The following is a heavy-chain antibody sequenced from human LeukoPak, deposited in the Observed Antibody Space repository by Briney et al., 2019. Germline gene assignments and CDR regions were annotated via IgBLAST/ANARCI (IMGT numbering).Heavy chain of an antibody. CDR1: GGTFGSYA. CDR3: ARPLNTMVRGITTATDFFSSAMDV. V-gene: IGHV1-69*01. Sequence: SVKVSCKASGGTFGSYAISWVRQAPGQGLEWMGGILPSFGATKYSQKFQDRVTITADVSTTTVYMDLTSLSSEDTALYYCARPLNTMVRGITTATDFFSSAMDVWGQGTAVTASS. CDR2: ILPSFGAT. J-gene: IGHJ6*02. D-gene: IGHD3-10*01.